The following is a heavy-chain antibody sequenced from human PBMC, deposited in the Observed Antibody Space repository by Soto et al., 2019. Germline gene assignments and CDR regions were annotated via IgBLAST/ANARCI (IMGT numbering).Heavy chain of an antibody. CDR3: ARLTFTPNWFDS. J-gene: IGHJ5*01. Sequence: PSETLSLTCTVSGDSISSPDYYWSWIRQAPGKGLELIGYVYYRGSIYYTPSFESRVSISIDTSKNQFSLRLTSVTAADSAVYFCARLTFTPNWFDSWGQGILVTVYS. V-gene: IGHV4-30-4*01. D-gene: IGHD3-16*01. CDR1: GDSISSPDYY. CDR2: VYYRGSI.